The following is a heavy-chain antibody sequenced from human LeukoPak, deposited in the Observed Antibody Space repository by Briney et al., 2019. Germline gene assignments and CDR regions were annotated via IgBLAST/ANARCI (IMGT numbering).Heavy chain of an antibody. V-gene: IGHV4-39*07. D-gene: IGHD3-16*01. CDR1: GGSISSSSYY. J-gene: IGHJ3*02. CDR3: ARDIGGGDAFDI. Sequence: PSETLSLTCTVSGGSISSSSYYWGWIRQPPGKGLEWIGSIYYSGSTYYNPSLKSRVTISVDTSKNQFSLKLSSVTAADTAVYYCARDIGGGDAFDIWGQGTMVTVSS. CDR2: IYYSGST.